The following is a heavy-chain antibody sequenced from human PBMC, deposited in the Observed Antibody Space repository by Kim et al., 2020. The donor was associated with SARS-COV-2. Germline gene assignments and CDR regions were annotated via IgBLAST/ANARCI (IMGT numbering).Heavy chain of an antibody. V-gene: IGHV3-30-3*01. J-gene: IGHJ6*02. CDR1: GFTFSSYG. D-gene: IGHD3-16*01. CDR2: ISYDGSKK. Sequence: GGSLRLSCAASGFTFSSYGMHWVRQAPGKGLEWVAAISYDGSKKYYADSVKGRFTISRDNSKNTLNLQMNSLRTEDTAVYYCVRGWGDKLVQNGMAVWGQGTTVTVSS. CDR3: VRGWGDKLVQNGMAV.